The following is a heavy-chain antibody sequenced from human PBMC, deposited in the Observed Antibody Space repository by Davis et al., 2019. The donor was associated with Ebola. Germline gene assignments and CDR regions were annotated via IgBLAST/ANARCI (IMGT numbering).Heavy chain of an antibody. V-gene: IGHV4-34*01. CDR2: INHSGST. CDR1: GGSFSGYY. CDR3: ATSQDCSSTSCDNWFDP. J-gene: IGHJ5*02. D-gene: IGHD2-2*01. Sequence: MPSETLSLTCAVYGGSFSGYYWSWIRQPPGKGLEWIGEINHSGSTNYNPSLKNRVTISVDTSKNQFSLKLTSVTAADTAVYYCATSQDCSSTSCDNWFDPWGQGTLVTVSS.